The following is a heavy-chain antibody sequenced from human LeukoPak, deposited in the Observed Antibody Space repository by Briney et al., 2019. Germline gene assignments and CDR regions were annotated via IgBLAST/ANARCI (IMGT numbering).Heavy chain of an antibody. D-gene: IGHD3-10*01. CDR3: AGDITVVRGAYDAFDI. CDR2: IWYDGSKR. Sequence: GGSLRLSCAASGFTFSSYGFPWVRQAPGKGLEWVAIIWYDGSKRYYADSVKGRFTISRDDSKNTLYLQMDSLGAEDTAVYYCAGDITVVRGAYDAFDIWGQGTMVTVSS. CDR1: GFTFSSYG. J-gene: IGHJ3*02. V-gene: IGHV3-33*01.